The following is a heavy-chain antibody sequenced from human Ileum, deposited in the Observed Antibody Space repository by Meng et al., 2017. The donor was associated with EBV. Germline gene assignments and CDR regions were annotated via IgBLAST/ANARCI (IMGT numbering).Heavy chain of an antibody. V-gene: IGHV4-4*02. CDR2: TSHSGST. Sequence: VVLQCSGPGLMTPWESRSLPCAVSGGSVSRSAWWSWVGRLPGTGLEWIGETSHSGSTNYSPSLKSRVTISLDKSKNQLSLKLNSVIAADTAVHYCASSDYYRSDYWGQGTLVTVSS. CDR1: GGSVSRSAW. CDR3: ASSDYYRSDY. J-gene: IGHJ4*02. D-gene: IGHD3-22*01.